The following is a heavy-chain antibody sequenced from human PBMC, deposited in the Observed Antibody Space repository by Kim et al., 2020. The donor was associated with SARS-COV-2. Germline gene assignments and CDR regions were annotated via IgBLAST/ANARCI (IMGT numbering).Heavy chain of an antibody. V-gene: IGHV4-31*03. CDR3: ALDSLKKPVPLGYYCYYGMDV. CDR1: GGSISSGGYY. Sequence: SETLSLTCTVSGGSISSGGYYWSWIRQHPGKGLEWTVYIYYSGSTYYNPSRRSRVPVNVDTTKNQFSLKLSSVTAADTSVYYCALDSLKKPVPLGYYCYYGMDVWGPGTTVTVSS. D-gene: IGHD3-9*01. J-gene: IGHJ6*02. CDR2: IYYSGST.